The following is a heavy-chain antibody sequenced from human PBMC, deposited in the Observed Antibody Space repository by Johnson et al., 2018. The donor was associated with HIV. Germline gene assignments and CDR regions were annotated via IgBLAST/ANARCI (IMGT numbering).Heavy chain of an antibody. D-gene: IGHD1-7*01. CDR3: WIIGTTRHDAFDI. CDR1: GFTFSNAW. CDR2: IKSKTDGGTT. Sequence: VQLVESGGGLVKPGGSLRLSCAASGFTFSNAWMRWVRQAPGKGLEWVGRIKSKTDGGTTDYAAHVKGRFTISRDDSENTLYLQMTSPKTEDTVVYYCWIIGTTRHDAFDIWGRGTMVTVSS. V-gene: IGHV3-15*01. J-gene: IGHJ3*02.